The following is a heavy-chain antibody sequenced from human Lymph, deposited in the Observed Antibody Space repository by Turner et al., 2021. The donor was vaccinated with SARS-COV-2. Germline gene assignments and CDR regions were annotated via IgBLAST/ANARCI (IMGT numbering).Heavy chain of an antibody. V-gene: IGHV3-30-3*01. CDR3: ARGDYYGSGTYPGKTFDY. CDR2: ISFDGNNK. Sequence: QVQLVESGGGVVQPGRSLIPSCAAPGFTFSSYAMPWVRQAPGKGLEWVAVISFDGNNKYYTDSVKGRFTISRDNSKNTLYLQLNSLRPEDTAVYYCARGDYYGSGTYPGKTFDYWGQGTLVTVSS. D-gene: IGHD3-10*01. CDR1: GFTFSSYA. J-gene: IGHJ4*02.